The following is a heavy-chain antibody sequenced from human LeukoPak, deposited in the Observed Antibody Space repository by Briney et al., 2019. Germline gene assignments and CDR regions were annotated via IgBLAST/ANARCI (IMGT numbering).Heavy chain of an antibody. Sequence: GGSLRLSCAASGFTFSSYSMNWVRQAPGRGLEWVSSISSSSSYIYYADSVKGRFTISRDNAKNSLYLQMNSLRAEDTAVYYCARGWGKYYYDSSGYFYQHWGQGTLVTVSS. CDR2: ISSSSSYI. D-gene: IGHD3-22*01. V-gene: IGHV3-21*01. CDR1: GFTFSSYS. CDR3: ARGWGKYYYDSSGYFYQH. J-gene: IGHJ1*01.